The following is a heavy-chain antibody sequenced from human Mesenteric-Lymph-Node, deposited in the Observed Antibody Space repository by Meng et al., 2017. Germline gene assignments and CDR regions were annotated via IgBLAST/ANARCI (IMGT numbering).Heavy chain of an antibody. Sequence: QVQLLRWGAVLLTPTVTLSLTCAVKGGCLGCAYWNWIRQPPGKGLEWIGQIIHGGSPSYNPSLWSRVTISIDTSKNQLSLMLSSVTAADTAVYYCARRPTGIDYWGQGTLVTVSS. V-gene: IGHV4-34*12. CDR1: GGCLGCAY. D-gene: IGHD2-8*02. CDR2: IIHGGSP. CDR3: ARRPTGIDY. J-gene: IGHJ4*02.